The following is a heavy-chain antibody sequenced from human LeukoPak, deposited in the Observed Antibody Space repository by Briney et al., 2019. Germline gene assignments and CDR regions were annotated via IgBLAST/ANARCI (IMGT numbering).Heavy chain of an antibody. CDR2: IIPIFGTA. V-gene: IGHV1-69*13. CDR1: GYTLTELS. D-gene: IGHD3-10*01. J-gene: IGHJ4*02. CDR3: ARDRGLLWFGESAYYFDY. Sequence: SVKVSCKVSGYTLTELSMHWVRQAPGQGLEWMGGIIPIFGTANYAQKFQGRVTITADESTSTAYMELSSLRSEDTAVYYCARDRGLLWFGESAYYFDYWGQGTLVTVSS.